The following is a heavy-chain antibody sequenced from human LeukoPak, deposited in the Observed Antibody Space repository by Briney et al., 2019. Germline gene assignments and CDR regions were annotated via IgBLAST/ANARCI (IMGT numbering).Heavy chain of an antibody. CDR1: VASINTANYY. D-gene: IGHD6-19*01. J-gene: IGHJ4*02. CDR2: INHSGST. Sequence: NPSQTLSLTCNVSVASINTANYYWTWIRQPPGKGLDWIGEINHSGSTNYNPYLKSRVTISVDTSKNQFSLKLSSVTAADTAVYYCASRPSGIAVAPFDYWGQGTLVTVSS. V-gene: IGHV4-39*07. CDR3: ASRPSGIAVAPFDY.